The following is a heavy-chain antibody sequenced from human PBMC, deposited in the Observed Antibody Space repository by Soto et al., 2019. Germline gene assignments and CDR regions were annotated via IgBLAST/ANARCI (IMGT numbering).Heavy chain of an antibody. CDR2: IKSKTDGGTT. D-gene: IGHD6-6*01. Sequence: EVQLVESGGGLVKPGGSLRLSCAASGFTFSNAWMNWVRQAPGKGLEWVGRIKSKTDGGTTDYAAPGKGRFTISRDDSKNTLYLQMNSLKTEDTAVYYCTTDSIAAPDYYYYYGMDVWGQGTTVTVSS. CDR1: GFTFSNAW. J-gene: IGHJ6*02. CDR3: TTDSIAAPDYYYYYGMDV. V-gene: IGHV3-15*07.